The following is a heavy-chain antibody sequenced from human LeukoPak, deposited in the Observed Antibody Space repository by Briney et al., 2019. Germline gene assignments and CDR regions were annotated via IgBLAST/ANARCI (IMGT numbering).Heavy chain of an antibody. CDR3: SGTIFGVDFDY. CDR2: IKPDGGEK. D-gene: IGHD3-3*01. V-gene: IGHV3-7*01. J-gene: IGHJ4*02. Sequence: GESLRLSCAASGFTFSSYMMTWVRQAPGKGLEWVANIKPDGGEKFYVDSVRGRFTISRDNSKNTLYLQMNSLRAEDTAVYYCSGTIFGVDFDYWGQGTLVTVSS. CDR1: GFTFSSYM.